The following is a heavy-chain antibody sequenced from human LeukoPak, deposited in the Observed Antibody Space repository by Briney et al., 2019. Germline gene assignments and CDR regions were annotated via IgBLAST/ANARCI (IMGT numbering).Heavy chain of an antibody. J-gene: IGHJ6*03. CDR3: TTWYSSSTCCSYYYYYYMDV. V-gene: IGHV3-23*01. CDR1: GFTFSSYA. CDR2: ISGSGGST. Sequence: PGGSLRLSCAASGFTFSSYAMSWVRQAPGKGLEWVSAISGSGGSTYYADSVKGRFTISRDNSKNTLYLQMNSLRAEDTAVYYCTTWYSSSTCCSYYYYYYMDVWGKGTTVTVSS. D-gene: IGHD2-2*01.